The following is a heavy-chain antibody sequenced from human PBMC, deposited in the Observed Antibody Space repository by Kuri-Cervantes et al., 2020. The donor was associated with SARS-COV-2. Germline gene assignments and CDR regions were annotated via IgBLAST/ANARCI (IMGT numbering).Heavy chain of an antibody. V-gene: IGHV4-61*08. J-gene: IGHJ6*02. D-gene: IGHD3-3*01. CDR1: GGSISSGGYY. CDR3: ARIGSYDFWSGYPSRPQYYYYYGMDV. Sequence: SETLSLTCTVSGGSISSGGYYWSWIRQHPGKGLEWIGYIYYSGSTNYNPSLKSRVTISVDTSKNQFSLKLSSVTAADTAVYYCARIGSYDFWSGYPSRPQYYYYYGMDVWGQGTTVTVSS. CDR2: IYYSGST.